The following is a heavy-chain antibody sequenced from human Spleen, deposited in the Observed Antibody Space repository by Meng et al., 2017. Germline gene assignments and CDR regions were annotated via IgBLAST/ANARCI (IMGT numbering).Heavy chain of an antibody. D-gene: IGHD6-13*01. V-gene: IGHV1-2*06. CDR1: GYTFTGYY. CDR3: ARDEDISAAGKLFGDY. CDR2: INPKSGDT. Sequence: ASVKVSCKASGYTFTGYYIHWVRRAPGQGLEWMGRINPKSGDTHYAQKFQGRVTMTGDTSISTAYMELSGLRSDDTAMYYCARDEDISAAGKLFGDYGGQGTLVTVSS. J-gene: IGHJ4*02.